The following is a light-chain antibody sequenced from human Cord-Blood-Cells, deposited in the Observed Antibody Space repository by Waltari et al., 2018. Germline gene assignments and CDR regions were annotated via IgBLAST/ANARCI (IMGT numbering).Light chain of an antibody. V-gene: IGLV2-14*01. CDR3: SSYTSSSTLV. Sequence: QSALTQPASVSGSPGQSITISCTGTSSDVGGYNYVSWYQQHPGKAPKLMIYDVSKRPSGVSNRFSGSQSGHTASLTISGLQAEDEADYYCSSYTSSSTLVLGGGTKLTVL. CDR2: DVS. J-gene: IGLJ2*01. CDR1: SSDVGGYNY.